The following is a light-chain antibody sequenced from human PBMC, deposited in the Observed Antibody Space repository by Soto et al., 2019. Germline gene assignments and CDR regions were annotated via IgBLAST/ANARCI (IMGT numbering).Light chain of an antibody. J-gene: IGKJ1*01. CDR2: DAS. CDR1: QSISSW. CDR3: QQYNSYPWT. Sequence: DIRMTQSPSTLSASVGDRVTITCWASQSISSWLAWYQQKPGKAPKLLIYDASSLESGVPSRLRGSGYGTELTITISSMQTDDFETYYCQQYNSYPWTFGHGTKVDIK. V-gene: IGKV1-5*01.